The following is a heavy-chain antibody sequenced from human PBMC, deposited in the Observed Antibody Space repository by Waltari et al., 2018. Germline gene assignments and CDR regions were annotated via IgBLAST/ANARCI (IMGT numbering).Heavy chain of an antibody. V-gene: IGHV1-8*01. CDR3: ARETQARSPFDD. Sequence: QVQLVQSGAEVKKPGASVKVSCKASGYTFTSYDINWVRQATGQVLEWMGWVNPNSGNTDNAQKFQGRVTMTRNTSISTAYMELSSLRSEESAVYYCARETQARSPFDDWGQGTLVTVSS. D-gene: IGHD3-10*01. CDR2: VNPNSGNT. CDR1: GYTFTSYD. J-gene: IGHJ4*02.